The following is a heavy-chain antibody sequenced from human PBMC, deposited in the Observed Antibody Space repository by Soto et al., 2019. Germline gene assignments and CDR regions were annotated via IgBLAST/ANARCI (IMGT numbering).Heavy chain of an antibody. CDR2: ISGSGDST. D-gene: IGHD3-10*01. CDR3: AKVRLWFGELCSGTYLDY. CDR1: GFAFSSYG. J-gene: IGHJ4*02. V-gene: IGHV3-23*01. Sequence: EVQLLESGGGLLQPGGSLRLSCAASGFAFSSYGMSWVRQAPGKGLEWVSAISGSGDSTYYADSVKGRFTISRDNPKNTLYRQMTSLRAEDTAVYYCAKVRLWFGELCSGTYLDYWGQGTLGSGSS.